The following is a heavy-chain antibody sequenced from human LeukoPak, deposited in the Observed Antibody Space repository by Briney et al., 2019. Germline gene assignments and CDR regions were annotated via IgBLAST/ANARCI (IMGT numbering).Heavy chain of an antibody. D-gene: IGHD2-2*01. CDR3: ARGPYCSSTSCYGSWFDP. Sequence: GSLRLSCAASGLTFSDYSINWVRQPPGKGLEWIGEINHSGSTNYNPSLKSRVTISVDTSKNQFSLKLSSVTAADTAVYYCARGPYCSSTSCYGSWFDPWGQGTLVTVSS. J-gene: IGHJ5*02. CDR2: INHSGST. CDR1: GLTFSDYS. V-gene: IGHV4-34*01.